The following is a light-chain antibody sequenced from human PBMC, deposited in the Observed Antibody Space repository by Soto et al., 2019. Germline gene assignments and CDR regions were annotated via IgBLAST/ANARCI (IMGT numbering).Light chain of an antibody. CDR1: QTIDSW. J-gene: IGKJ1*01. CDR2: KAS. Sequence: QSPSTLSASVGDRVNITCRASQTIDSWLAWYQQRPGKPPNLLIYKASTLASGVPSRFSGSGSGTDFTLTISCLQSEDFATYYCQQYYSYPPTFGQGTKVDIK. V-gene: IGKV1-5*03. CDR3: QQYYSYPPT.